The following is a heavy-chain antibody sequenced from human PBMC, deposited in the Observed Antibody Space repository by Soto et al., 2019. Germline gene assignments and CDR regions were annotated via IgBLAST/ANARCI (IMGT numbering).Heavy chain of an antibody. D-gene: IGHD3-22*01. V-gene: IGHV4-39*01. CDR3: ARLSGFGWLYYYDSSGYYYSWFAP. Sequence: LSLTCTVSGGSISSSSYYWGWIRQPPGKGLEWIGSIYYSGSTYYNPSLKSRVTISVDTSKNQFSLKLSSVTAADTAVYYCARLSGFGWLYYYDSSGYYYSWFAPWGQGTLVTVSS. J-gene: IGHJ5*02. CDR1: GGSISSSSYY. CDR2: IYYSGST.